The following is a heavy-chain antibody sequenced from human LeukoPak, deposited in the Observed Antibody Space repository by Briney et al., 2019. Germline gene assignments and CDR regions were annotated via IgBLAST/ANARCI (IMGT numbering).Heavy chain of an antibody. CDR2: ISWNSGSI. V-gene: IGHV3-9*01. CDR3: AKDPFPFQDSGSKGYFDY. J-gene: IGHJ4*02. D-gene: IGHD1-26*01. Sequence: GGSLRLSCAVSGLTFSSYSMNWVRQAPGKGLEWVSGISWNSGSIGYADSVKGRFTIPRDNAKNSLYLQMNSLRAEDTALYYCAKDPFPFQDSGSKGYFDYWGQGTLVTVSS. CDR1: GLTFSSYS.